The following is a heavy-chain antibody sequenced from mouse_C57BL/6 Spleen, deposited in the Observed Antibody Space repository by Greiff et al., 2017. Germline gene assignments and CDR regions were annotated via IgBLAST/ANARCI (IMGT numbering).Heavy chain of an antibody. D-gene: IGHD2-5*01. CDR3: ATYYSKSY. J-gene: IGHJ2*01. CDR2: IHPNSGST. CDR1: GYTFTSYW. V-gene: IGHV1-64*01. Sequence: VKLVESGAELVKPGASVKLSCKASGYTFTSYWMHWVKQRPGQGLEWIGMIHPNSGSTNYNEKFKSKATLTVDKSSSTAYMQLSSLTSEDSAVYYCATYYSKSYWGQGTTLTVSS.